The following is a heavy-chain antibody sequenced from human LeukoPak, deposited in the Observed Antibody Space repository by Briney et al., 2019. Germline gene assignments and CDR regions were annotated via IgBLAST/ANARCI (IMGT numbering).Heavy chain of an antibody. Sequence: SETLSLTCAVYGGSFSGYYWSWIRQPPGKGLEWIGEINHSGSTNYNPSLKSRVTISVGTSKNQFSLKLSSVTAADTAVYYCARGDYGDTWFDPWGQGTLVTVSS. CDR1: GGSFSGYY. V-gene: IGHV4-34*01. CDR2: INHSGST. J-gene: IGHJ5*02. CDR3: ARGDYGDTWFDP. D-gene: IGHD4-17*01.